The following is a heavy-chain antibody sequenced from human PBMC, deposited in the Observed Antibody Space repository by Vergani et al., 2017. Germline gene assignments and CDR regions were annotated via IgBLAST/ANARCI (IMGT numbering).Heavy chain of an antibody. V-gene: IGHV4-59*01. J-gene: IGHJ6*03. CDR2: IYYSGST. CDR3: ARRPGNWNYNYYYYYMDV. Sequence: QVQLQESGPGLVKPSETLSLTCTVSGGSISSYYWSWIRQPPGKGLEWIGYIYYSGSTNYNPSLKSRVTISVDTSKNQFSLKLSSVTAADTAVYYCARRPGNWNYNYYYYYMDVWGKGTTVTVSS. CDR1: GGSISSYY. D-gene: IGHD1-7*01.